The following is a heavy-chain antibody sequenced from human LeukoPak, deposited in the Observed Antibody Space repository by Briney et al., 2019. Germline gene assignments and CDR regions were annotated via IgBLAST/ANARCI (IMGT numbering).Heavy chain of an antibody. V-gene: IGHV1-69*13. Sequence: SVKVSCKASGGTFSSYAISWVRQAPGQGLEWMGGIIPIFGTANYAQKFQGRVTITADESTSTAYMELSSLRSEDTAVYYCARLTWALSGYYTGIDDDYWGQGTLVTVPS. CDR2: IIPIFGTA. CDR1: GGTFSSYA. D-gene: IGHD3-3*01. CDR3: ARLTWALSGYYTGIDDDY. J-gene: IGHJ4*02.